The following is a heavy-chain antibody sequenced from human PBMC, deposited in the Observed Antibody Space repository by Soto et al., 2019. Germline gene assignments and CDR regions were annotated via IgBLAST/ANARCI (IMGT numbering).Heavy chain of an antibody. J-gene: IGHJ6*02. CDR1: GFTFSSYS. CDR3: ARDGALIVATVYYGMDV. D-gene: IGHD5-12*01. CDR2: ISSSSSYI. V-gene: IGHV3-21*01. Sequence: EVQLVESGGGLVKPGGSLRLSCAASGFTFSSYSMNWVRQAPGKGLEWVSSISSSSSYIYYADSVKGRFTISRDNAKNSLDLQMNSLRAEDTAVYYCARDGALIVATVYYGMDVWGQGTTVTVSS.